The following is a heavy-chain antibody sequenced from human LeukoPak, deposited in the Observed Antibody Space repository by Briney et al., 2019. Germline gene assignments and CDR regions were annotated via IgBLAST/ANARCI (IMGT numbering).Heavy chain of an antibody. J-gene: IGHJ4*02. Sequence: ASVKVSCMASGYTFTSHYMHWVRQAPEQGLEWMGIINPSGGSTSYAQNLQGRVTLTRDTSPRTLCMQISSPRAEGTAVYYWARAARGYSYQLDYWGQGTLVTVSS. CDR1: GYTFTSHY. CDR3: ARAARGYSYQLDY. CDR2: INPSGGST. V-gene: IGHV1-46*04. D-gene: IGHD5-18*01.